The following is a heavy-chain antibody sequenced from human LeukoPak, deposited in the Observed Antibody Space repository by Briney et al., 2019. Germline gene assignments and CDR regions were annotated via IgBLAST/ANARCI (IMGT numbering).Heavy chain of an antibody. V-gene: IGHV3-7*01. CDR2: INQDGSEK. J-gene: IGHJ6*02. Sequence: GGSLRLSCVASGFTFNDYWMSWIRQAPGRGLEWVVNINQDGSEKYYVDSMKGRFTSSRDNAKNSVYLQMSGLRVEDTAVYYCARGHYGMDVWGQGTTV. CDR3: ARGHYGMDV. CDR1: GFTFNDYW.